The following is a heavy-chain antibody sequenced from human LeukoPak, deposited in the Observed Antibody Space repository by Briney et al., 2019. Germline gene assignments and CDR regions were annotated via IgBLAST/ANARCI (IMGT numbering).Heavy chain of an antibody. CDR2: ISTNGGST. CDR3: VRAEAGRVFDS. Sequence: GWSLRVSCSASGFTLSTYAMHWVRQAPGRGLEYVALISTNGGSTYYADSVKGRFTISRDNSKNTLYLQMRSLRAEDTAVYYCVRAEAGRVFDSWGQGTLVSVSS. V-gene: IGHV3-64D*09. J-gene: IGHJ4*02. D-gene: IGHD6-19*01. CDR1: GFTLSTYA.